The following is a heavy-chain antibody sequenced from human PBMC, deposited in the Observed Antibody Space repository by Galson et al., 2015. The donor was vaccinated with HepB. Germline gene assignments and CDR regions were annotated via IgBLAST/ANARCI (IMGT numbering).Heavy chain of an antibody. D-gene: IGHD4-17*01. CDR2: IKQDGSEK. J-gene: IGHJ3*02. CDR3: ASDSNYGDYDAFDI. V-gene: IGHV3-7*03. CDR1: GFIFSSYW. Sequence: SLRLSCAASGFIFSSYWMSWVRQAPGKGLEWVANIKQDGSEKYYVDSVKGRFTISRDNSKNSLYLQMNSLRAEDTAVYYCASDSNYGDYDAFDILVQGTMVTVSS.